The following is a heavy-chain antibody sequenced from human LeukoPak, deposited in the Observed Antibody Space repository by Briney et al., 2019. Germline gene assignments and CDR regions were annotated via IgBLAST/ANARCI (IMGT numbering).Heavy chain of an antibody. CDR1: GFTFETFG. Sequence: GGSLRLSCAASGFTFETFGMHWVRQAPGKGLEWVTFIRYNGNDNYNADSVKGRFTIFRDNSRNTLYLQMNSLRTEDTAVYYCAKGYGWEASYYYYYMDVWGKGTTVTFSS. J-gene: IGHJ6*03. D-gene: IGHD1-26*01. CDR2: IRYNGNDN. CDR3: AKGYGWEASYYYYYMDV. V-gene: IGHV3-30*02.